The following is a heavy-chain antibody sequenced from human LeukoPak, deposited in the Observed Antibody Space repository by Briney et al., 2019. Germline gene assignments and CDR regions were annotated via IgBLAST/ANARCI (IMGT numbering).Heavy chain of an antibody. V-gene: IGHV5-51*01. J-gene: IGHJ5*01. D-gene: IGHD1-14*01. Sequence: GESLQIFCKASGYSFSNSWIGWVRQLPGKGLEWMGIIYPGDSHTIYSLSFQGQITISADKSITTAYLQWSSLEASDTAMYYCARQRTSENWFDSWGQGTPVTVSS. CDR2: IYPGDSHT. CDR1: GYSFSNSW. CDR3: ARQRTSENWFDS.